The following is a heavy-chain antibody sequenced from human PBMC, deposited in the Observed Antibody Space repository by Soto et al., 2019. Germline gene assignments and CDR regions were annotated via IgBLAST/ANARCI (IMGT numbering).Heavy chain of an antibody. CDR1: SGSISSYY. D-gene: IGHD2-2*01. J-gene: IGHJ5*02. V-gene: IGHV4-59*01. CDR2: IYHNGVI. CDR3: ARGPSSSLVMPWFDP. Sequence: SETLSLTCSVSSGSISSYYWSWSRQAPGKGLEWIVYIYHNGVINYNPSLKSRVTITIDTSKTQFSLKLTSVTAADTAIYYCARGPSSSLVMPWFDPWGPGTLVTVSS.